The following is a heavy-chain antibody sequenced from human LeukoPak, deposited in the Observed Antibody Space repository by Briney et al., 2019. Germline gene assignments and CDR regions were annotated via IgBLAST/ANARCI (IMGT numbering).Heavy chain of an antibody. CDR1: GGSISSYY. D-gene: IGHD6-19*01. CDR2: VYTSVST. V-gene: IGHV4-4*07. CDR3: AADVAVAGQRGFDY. Sequence: PSETLSLTCTVSGGSISSYYWSWIRHPAGKGLGWIGRVYTSVSTNFNPSFKSRVTMSVDTYKNQFSLKLSSVTAADTAVYYCAADVAVAGQRGFDYWGQGTLVSVSS. J-gene: IGHJ4*02.